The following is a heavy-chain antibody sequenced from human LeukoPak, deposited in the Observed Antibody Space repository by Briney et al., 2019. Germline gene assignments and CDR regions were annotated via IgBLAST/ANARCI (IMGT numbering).Heavy chain of an antibody. CDR1: GGSFSGYY. CDR2: INHSGST. J-gene: IGHJ4*02. V-gene: IGHV4-34*01. Sequence: SETLSLTCAVYGGSFSGYYWSWIRQPPGKGLEWIGEINHSGSTNYNPSLKSRVTISVDTSKNQFSLKLSSVTAADTAVYYCARGSAYYDFWGGYYSYFDYWGQGTLVTVSS. CDR3: ARGSAYYDFWGGYYSYFDY. D-gene: IGHD3-3*01.